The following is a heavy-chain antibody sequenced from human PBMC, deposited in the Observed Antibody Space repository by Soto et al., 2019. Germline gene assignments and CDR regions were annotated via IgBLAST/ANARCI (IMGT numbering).Heavy chain of an antibody. CDR1: GDSISSGDHY. CDR3: ARGAYSDSSSYFDY. J-gene: IGHJ4*02. V-gene: IGHV4-30-4*01. D-gene: IGHD6-6*01. CDR2: IYYSGTI. Sequence: QVQLQESGPGLVKPSQTLSLTCTVSGDSISSGDHYWSWIRQPPGKGLEWIGYIYYSGTIYSRPSLQSRVTISVDTSKNQFSLKLNSVTAADTAVYYCARGAYSDSSSYFDYSGQGTLVPVSS.